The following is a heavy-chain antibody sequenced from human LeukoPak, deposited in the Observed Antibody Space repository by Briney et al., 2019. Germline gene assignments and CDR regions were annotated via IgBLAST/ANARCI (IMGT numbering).Heavy chain of an antibody. D-gene: IGHD6-13*01. V-gene: IGHV4-59*01. CDR2: IYYSGST. J-gene: IGHJ3*02. CDR1: GGSISSYY. Sequence: PSETLSLTCTVSGGSISSYYWSWIRQPPGKGLEWIGYIYYSGSTNYNPSLKSRVTISVVTSKNQFSLKLSSVTAADTAVYYCARDAVAAAGTENAFDIWGQGTMVTVSS. CDR3: ARDAVAAAGTENAFDI.